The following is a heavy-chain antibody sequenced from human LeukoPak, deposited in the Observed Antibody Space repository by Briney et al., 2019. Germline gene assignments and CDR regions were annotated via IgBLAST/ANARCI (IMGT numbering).Heavy chain of an antibody. V-gene: IGHV3-23*01. CDR1: GFTVTDYA. CDR3: AKDRSIGTYYTFDH. Sequence: GGSLRLSCAASGFTVTDYAMTWVRQAPGKWLEWVSSISASGGMTYYADSVKGRFTVSRDNSKNSLYLQMNSLTAADTAVYYCAKDRSIGTYYTFDHWGQGTLVTVSS. D-gene: IGHD1-26*01. J-gene: IGHJ4*02. CDR2: ISASGGMT.